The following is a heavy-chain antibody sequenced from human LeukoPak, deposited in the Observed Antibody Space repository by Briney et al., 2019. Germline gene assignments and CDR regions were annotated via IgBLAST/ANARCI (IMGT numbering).Heavy chain of an antibody. CDR3: ARASSGPFDY. CDR2: ISYDGSNK. D-gene: IGHD6-19*01. V-gene: IGHV3-30*04. CDR1: GFTSSSYA. J-gene: IGHJ4*02. Sequence: PGGSLRLSCAASGFTSSSYAMHWVRQAPGKGLEWVAVISYDGSNKYYADSVKGRFTISRDNSKNTLYLQMNSLRAEDTAVYYCARASSGPFDYWGQGTLVTVSS.